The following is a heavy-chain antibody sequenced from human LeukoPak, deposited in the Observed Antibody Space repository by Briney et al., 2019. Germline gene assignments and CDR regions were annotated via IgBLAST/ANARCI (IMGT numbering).Heavy chain of an antibody. CDR2: VSASSDI. CDR1: GFTFSSYT. J-gene: IGHJ4*02. Sequence: GGSLRLSCAASGFTFSSYTMNWVRQAPGKGLQWVSTVSASSDIHYSDSVKGRFTISRDNARNSPYLQMNSLSDEDTAAYYCARDALHTAHFDYWGQGTLVTVSS. D-gene: IGHD5-18*01. V-gene: IGHV3-48*02. CDR3: ARDALHTAHFDY.